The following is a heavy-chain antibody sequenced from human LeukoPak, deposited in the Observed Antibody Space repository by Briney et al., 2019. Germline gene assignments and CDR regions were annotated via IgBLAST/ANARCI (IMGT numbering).Heavy chain of an antibody. D-gene: IGHD2/OR15-2a*01. Sequence: GGSLRLSCAASGFTFSSYWMSWVRQAPGKGLEWVATMGQDGSETYYVASVKGRFTISRDNTKNSLYLQMNSLRAEDTAVYFCARDTFRFDDYWGQGTLVTVSS. V-gene: IGHV3-7*01. J-gene: IGHJ4*02. CDR2: MGQDGSET. CDR3: ARDTFRFDDY. CDR1: GFTFSSYW.